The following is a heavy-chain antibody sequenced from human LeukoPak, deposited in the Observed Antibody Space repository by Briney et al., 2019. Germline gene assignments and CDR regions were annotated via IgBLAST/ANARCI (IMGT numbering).Heavy chain of an antibody. CDR1: GFTFSSYS. CDR3: ARDRLQAFDI. Sequence: PGGPLSLSCAASGFTFSSYSMHWVRQAPAKGLEWVSSISSSSSYIYDADSVKGRFTISRDNAKNSLYLQMNSLRAEDTAVYYCARDRLQAFDIWGQGTMVTVSS. V-gene: IGHV3-21*01. J-gene: IGHJ3*02. D-gene: IGHD2-15*01. CDR2: ISSSSSYI.